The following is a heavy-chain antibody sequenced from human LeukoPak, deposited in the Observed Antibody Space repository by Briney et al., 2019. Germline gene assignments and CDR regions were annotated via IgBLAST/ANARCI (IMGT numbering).Heavy chain of an antibody. CDR2: IYYSGST. V-gene: IGHV4-39*01. J-gene: IGHJ6*03. Sequence: SETLSLTCTVSGGSISSSSYYWGWIRQPPGKGLEWIGSIYYSGSTYYNPSLKSRVTISVDTSKNQFSLKLSSVTAADTAVYYCARPLHSGSYYGYYYYMDVWGKGTTVTVSS. D-gene: IGHD1-26*01. CDR3: ARPLHSGSYYGYYYYMDV. CDR1: GGSISSSSYY.